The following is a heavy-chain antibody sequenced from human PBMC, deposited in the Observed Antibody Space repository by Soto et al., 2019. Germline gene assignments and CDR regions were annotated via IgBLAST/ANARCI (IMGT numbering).Heavy chain of an antibody. D-gene: IGHD6-6*01. V-gene: IGHV3-33*01. J-gene: IGHJ6*02. CDR2: IWYDGSNK. Sequence: GGSLRLSCAASGFTFSSYGMHWVRQAPGKGLEWVAVIWYDGSNKYYADSVKGRFTISRDNSKNTLYLQMNSLRAEDTAVYYCARDYHFHRRRIAARPYYYYGMDVWGQGTTVTVSS. CDR3: ARDYHFHRRRIAARPYYYYGMDV. CDR1: GFTFSSYG.